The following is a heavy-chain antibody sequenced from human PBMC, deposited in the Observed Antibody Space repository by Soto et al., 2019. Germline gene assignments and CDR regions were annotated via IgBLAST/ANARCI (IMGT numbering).Heavy chain of an antibody. CDR1: GGTFSSYA. Sequence: QVQLVQSGAEVKKPGSSVKVSCKASGGTFSSYAISWVRQAPGQGLEWMGGIIPIFGTANYAQKFQGRVTITADESANTANMELSSLRAEDTAGYYCARPKIGGYSYGYDYWGQGTLVTVSS. J-gene: IGHJ4*02. D-gene: IGHD5-18*01. CDR2: IIPIFGTA. CDR3: ARPKIGGYSYGYDY. V-gene: IGHV1-69*12.